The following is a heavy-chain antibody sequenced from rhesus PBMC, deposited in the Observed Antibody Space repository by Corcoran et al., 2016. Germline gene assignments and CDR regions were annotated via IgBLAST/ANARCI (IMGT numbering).Heavy chain of an antibody. D-gene: IGHD1-44*02. Sequence: QVQLQESGPGLVKPSETLSLSCAVSGGSLSGNYWNWIRQPPGKGLEWIDYLGGSSGTTSYNPSLKSRVTISKDTSKNQFSLKLSSVTAADTAAYFCARNPGSVSLDYWGQGVLVTVSS. V-gene: IGHV4-165*02. CDR2: LGGSSGTT. CDR3: ARNPGSVSLDY. J-gene: IGHJ4*01. CDR1: GGSLSGNY.